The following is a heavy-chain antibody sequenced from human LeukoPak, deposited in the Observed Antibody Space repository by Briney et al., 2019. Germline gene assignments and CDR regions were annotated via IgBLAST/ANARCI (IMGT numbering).Heavy chain of an antibody. CDR1: GDSMSQYY. Sequence: ASETLSLTCSVSGDSMSQYYWARIRQSPGRGLEWIGHIHYSGSTKYKSSLKSRVTISVDTSKNQFSLKLSSVTAADTAVYYCARLQSTARAFDIWGQGTMVTVSS. CDR2: IHYSGST. D-gene: IGHD6-6*01. V-gene: IGHV4-59*08. CDR3: ARLQSTARAFDI. J-gene: IGHJ3*02.